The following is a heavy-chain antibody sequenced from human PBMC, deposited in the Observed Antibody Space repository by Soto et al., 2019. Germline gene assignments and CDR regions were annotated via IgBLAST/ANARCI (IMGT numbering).Heavy chain of an antibody. CDR2: ISYDGSNK. Sequence: PGGSLRLSCAASEFTFSSYAMHWVRQAPGKGLEWVAVISYDGSNKYYADSVKGRFTISRDNSKNTLYLQMNSLRTEDTAVYYCARPPVEVTSNCFDLWGQGTLVTVS. J-gene: IGHJ4*02. CDR1: EFTFSSYA. CDR3: ARPPVEVTSNCFDL. V-gene: IGHV3-30-3*01. D-gene: IGHD2-21*02.